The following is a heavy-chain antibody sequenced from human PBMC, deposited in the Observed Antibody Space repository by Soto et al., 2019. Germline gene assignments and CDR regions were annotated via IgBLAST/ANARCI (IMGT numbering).Heavy chain of an antibody. Sequence: QVQLVESGGGVVQPGRSLRLSCAASGFTFSSYGMHWVRQAPGKGLEWVAVIWYDGSNKYYADSVKGRFTISRDNSKNTLYLQMNSLRAEDTAVYYCAREASIAGYYYYGMDVWGQGTTVTVSS. J-gene: IGHJ6*02. CDR3: AREASIAGYYYYGMDV. V-gene: IGHV3-33*01. CDR1: GFTFSSYG. CDR2: IWYDGSNK. D-gene: IGHD6-6*01.